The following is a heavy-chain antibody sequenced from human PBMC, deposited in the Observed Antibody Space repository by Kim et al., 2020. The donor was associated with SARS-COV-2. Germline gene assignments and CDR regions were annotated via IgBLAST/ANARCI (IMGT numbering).Heavy chain of an antibody. V-gene: IGHV4-61*07. CDR3: ACQEYYDFWSGYRPFDY. J-gene: IGHJ4*02. Sequence: KSRVTISVDTSKNQFSLKLSSVTAADTAVYYCACQEYYDFWSGYRPFDYWGQGTLVTVSS. D-gene: IGHD3-3*01.